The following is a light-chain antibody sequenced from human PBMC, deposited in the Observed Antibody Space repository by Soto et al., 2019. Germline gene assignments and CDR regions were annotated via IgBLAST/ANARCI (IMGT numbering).Light chain of an antibody. Sequence: DIQMTQSPSTLTASVGDRVTITCRASQSISDWLAWYQQKPGKPPNLLIYRASFLESGVPSRFSGSGSGTEFTLSISSLHPDDFATYYCQQYQSYSGTFGQGTKVEIK. CDR1: QSISDW. V-gene: IGKV1-5*03. CDR3: QQYQSYSGT. CDR2: RAS. J-gene: IGKJ1*01.